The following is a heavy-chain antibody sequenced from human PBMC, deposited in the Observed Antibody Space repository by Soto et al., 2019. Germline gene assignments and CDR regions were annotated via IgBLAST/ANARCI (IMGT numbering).Heavy chain of an antibody. V-gene: IGHV1-46*01. CDR3: ARDLAAGDF. D-gene: IGHD6-13*01. CDR1: GYIFINYY. J-gene: IGHJ4*02. Sequence: QVQLVQSGAEVKKPGASVKVSCKASGYIFINYYIHWVRQAPGQGLEWVGIINPNGGSTNYAQKFRGRVTLARDTSTSTVYMDLSSLRSEDTAMYYCARDLAAGDFWGQGTLVTVSS. CDR2: INPNGGST.